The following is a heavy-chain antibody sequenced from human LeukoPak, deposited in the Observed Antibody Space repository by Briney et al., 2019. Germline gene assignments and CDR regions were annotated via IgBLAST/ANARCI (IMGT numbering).Heavy chain of an antibody. CDR1: GFTVSSNY. Sequence: PGGSLRLSCAASGFTVSSNYMSWVRQAPGKGLEWVSVIYSGGSTYYADSVKGRFTISRDNSKNTLYLQMNSLRAEDTAVYYCARGYCSGGSCYSEGVYFDYWGQGTLVTVSS. V-gene: IGHV3-53*01. D-gene: IGHD2-15*01. CDR2: IYSGGST. CDR3: ARGYCSGGSCYSEGVYFDY. J-gene: IGHJ4*02.